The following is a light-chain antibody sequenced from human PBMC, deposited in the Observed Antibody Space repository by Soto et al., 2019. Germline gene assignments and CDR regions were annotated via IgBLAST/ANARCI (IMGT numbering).Light chain of an antibody. CDR1: SSNIGSNS. Sequence: QSVLTQPPSASGTPGQRVIISCSGSSSNIGSNSVNWYQQLPGTAPKLLIYSTNQRPSGVPDRFSGSKSDTSASLAISGLQSEDEADYYCAAWDDSLNGEVVFGGGTKVTVL. J-gene: IGLJ2*01. CDR2: STN. CDR3: AAWDDSLNGEVV. V-gene: IGLV1-44*01.